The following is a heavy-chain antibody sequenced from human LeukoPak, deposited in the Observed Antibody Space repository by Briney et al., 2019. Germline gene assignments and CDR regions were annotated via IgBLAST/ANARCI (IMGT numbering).Heavy chain of an antibody. CDR3: ARDQDK. V-gene: IGHV3-48*02. Sequence: GGSLRLSCAASGFTFSGYRMNWVRQAPGKGLEWVSYISNSGSSIYYAESVKGRFTISRDNAKNSLYLQMSSLRDEDTAVYYCARDQDKWGQGTLVTVSS. J-gene: IGHJ4*02. CDR1: GFTFSGYR. CDR2: ISNSGSSI.